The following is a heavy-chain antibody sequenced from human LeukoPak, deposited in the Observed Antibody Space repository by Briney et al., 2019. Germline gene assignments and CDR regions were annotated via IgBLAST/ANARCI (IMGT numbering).Heavy chain of an antibody. D-gene: IGHD2-2*01. J-gene: IGHJ4*02. Sequence: PAGSLRLSCAASGFTFSNAWMSWVRQAPGKGLEWVGRIKSKTDGGTTDYAAPVKGRFTISRDDSKNTLYLQMNSLKTEDTAVYYCTTDLGYCSSTSCRHQRDYWGQGTLVTVSS. CDR2: IKSKTDGGTT. CDR1: GFTFSNAW. CDR3: TTDLGYCSSTSCRHQRDY. V-gene: IGHV3-15*01.